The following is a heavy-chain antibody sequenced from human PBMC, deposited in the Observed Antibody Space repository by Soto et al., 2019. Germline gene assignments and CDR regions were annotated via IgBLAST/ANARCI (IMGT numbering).Heavy chain of an antibody. D-gene: IGHD5-18*01. CDR3: ARMESFGSLNWFDP. Sequence: ASVKVSCKASGYTFTNNDVSWVRQATGQGLEWMGWMNPGSGDTGYAQRFQGRVTMTRDISIATAYMELNSLTSEDAAIYYCARMESFGSLNWFDPWGQGTLVTVSS. V-gene: IGHV1-8*02. CDR2: MNPGSGDT. J-gene: IGHJ5*02. CDR1: GYTFTNND.